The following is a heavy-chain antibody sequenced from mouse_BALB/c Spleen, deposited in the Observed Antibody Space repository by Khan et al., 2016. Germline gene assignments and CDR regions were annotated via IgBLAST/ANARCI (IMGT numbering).Heavy chain of an antibody. Sequence: QVQLKQSGAELARPGASVKMSCKASGYTFTSYTMFWVKQRPGQGLEWIGYIAPRSDYTDYNQKFKDKATLTADKSSTTAYMQLNSLTSEDSAVXSCAREGWLLGYFDYWGQGTTLTVSS. D-gene: IGHD2-3*01. CDR3: AREGWLLGYFDY. CDR2: IAPRSDYT. J-gene: IGHJ2*01. CDR1: GYTFTSYT. V-gene: IGHV1-4*01.